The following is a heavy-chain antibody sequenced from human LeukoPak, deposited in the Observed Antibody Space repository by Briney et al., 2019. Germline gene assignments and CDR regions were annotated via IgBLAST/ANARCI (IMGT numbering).Heavy chain of an antibody. V-gene: IGHV3-66*01. D-gene: IGHD3/OR15-3a*01. CDR3: AADWPLDY. CDR1: GFTVSSND. CDR2: IHIGNST. Sequence: GGSLRLSCAASGFTVSSNDMSWVRQAPGKGLEWVSIIHIGNSTYYADSVKGRFTISRDNSKNTLYPQMNSLRAEDTAVYYCAADWPLDYWGQGTLVTVSS. J-gene: IGHJ4*02.